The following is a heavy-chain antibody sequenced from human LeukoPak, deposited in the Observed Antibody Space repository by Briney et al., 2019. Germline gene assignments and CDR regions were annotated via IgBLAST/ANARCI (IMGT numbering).Heavy chain of an antibody. V-gene: IGHV3-48*03. CDR3: ARDGDIVATISFCDC. CDR1: GFTFSSYE. J-gene: IGHJ4*02. Sequence: QPGGSLRLSCAASGFTFSSYEMNWVRQAPGKGLEWVSYISSSGTTIYYAVSVKGRFTISRDNAKNSLYLQMNSLRAEDTAVYYCARDGDIVATISFCDCWGQGTLVTVSS. D-gene: IGHD5-12*01. CDR2: ISSSGTTI.